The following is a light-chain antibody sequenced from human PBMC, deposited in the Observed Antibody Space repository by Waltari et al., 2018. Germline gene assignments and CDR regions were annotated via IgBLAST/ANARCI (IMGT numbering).Light chain of an antibody. V-gene: IGLV2-23*02. Sequence: QSALTQPASGSGSPGQSITISCTGTNNDIGSYNLVSWYQQHPGKAPKVIIFEVNKRPSGVSNRFSGSKSGNTASLTVSGLHPEDEADYYCCSYAGTPRVVFGGGTKLTVL. J-gene: IGLJ2*01. CDR1: NNDIGSYNL. CDR3: CSYAGTPRVV. CDR2: EVN.